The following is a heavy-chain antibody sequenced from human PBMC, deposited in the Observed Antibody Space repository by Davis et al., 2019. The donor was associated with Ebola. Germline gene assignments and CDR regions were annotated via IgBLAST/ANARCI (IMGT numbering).Heavy chain of an antibody. Sequence: GESLKISCAASDFTFSSYAISWVRQAPGKGLEWVSSISGSGDSTYYADSVKGRFTISRDNVQNTLYFQMNSLRADDTAVYYCAKVSFRFWDIWGQGVLVTVSS. V-gene: IGHV3-23*01. D-gene: IGHD3-16*01. CDR1: DFTFSSYA. CDR2: ISGSGDST. CDR3: AKVSFRFWDI. J-gene: IGHJ4*02.